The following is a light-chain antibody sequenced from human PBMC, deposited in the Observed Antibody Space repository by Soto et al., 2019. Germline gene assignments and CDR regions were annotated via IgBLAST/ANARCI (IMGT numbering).Light chain of an antibody. CDR1: QAISNN. CDR3: QQYNNWPPAWT. V-gene: IGKV3D-15*01. Sequence: RVMTQSPITLSVSPGERVTLSCRASQAISNNLAWYQQKPGQAPRLLIYDASSRATGIPDRFSGSGSGTQFTLTISSLQSEDFAVYYCQQYNNWPPAWTFGQGTKVDIK. J-gene: IGKJ1*01. CDR2: DAS.